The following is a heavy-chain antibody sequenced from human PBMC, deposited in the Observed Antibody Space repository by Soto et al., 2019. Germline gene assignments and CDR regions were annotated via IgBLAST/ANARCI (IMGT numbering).Heavy chain of an antibody. J-gene: IGHJ6*02. Sequence: ASVKVSCKASGYTFTSYYMHWVRQAPGQGLEWMGIINPSGGSTSYAQKFQGRVTMTRDTSTSTVYMELSSLRSEDTAVYYCARVLTIAAAGPRYYYYYGMDVWGQGTTVTVSS. D-gene: IGHD6-13*01. CDR2: INPSGGST. V-gene: IGHV1-46*01. CDR3: ARVLTIAAAGPRYYYYYGMDV. CDR1: GYTFTSYY.